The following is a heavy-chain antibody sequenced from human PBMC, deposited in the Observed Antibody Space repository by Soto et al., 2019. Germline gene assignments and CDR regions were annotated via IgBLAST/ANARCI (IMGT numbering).Heavy chain of an antibody. CDR3: TGHAGLESSGYYSD. J-gene: IGHJ4*02. Sequence: GASLKISCQGSGYSFSNYWIGWVRQMPGKSLEWMGIIYPGDSDIRYNPSFQGQVTMSTDRSISTAYLQWRSLKASDTAIYYCTGHAGLESSGYYSDWGQGTLVTVSS. CDR1: GYSFSNYW. V-gene: IGHV5-51*01. D-gene: IGHD3-22*01. CDR2: IYPGDSDI.